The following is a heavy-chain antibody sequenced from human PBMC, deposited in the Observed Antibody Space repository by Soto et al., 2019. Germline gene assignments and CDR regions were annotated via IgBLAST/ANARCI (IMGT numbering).Heavy chain of an antibody. J-gene: IGHJ6*02. V-gene: IGHV1-18*01. D-gene: IGHD6-6*01. CDR3: ARGFRAYSSSWYYYYGMDV. CDR1: GYTFTSYG. CDR2: ISAYNGNT. Sequence: ASVKVSCKASGYTFTSYGISWVRQAPGQGLEWMGWISAYNGNTNYAQKLQGRVTMTTDTSTSTAYMELRSLRSDDTAVYYCARGFRAYSSSWYYYYGMDVWGQGTTVTV.